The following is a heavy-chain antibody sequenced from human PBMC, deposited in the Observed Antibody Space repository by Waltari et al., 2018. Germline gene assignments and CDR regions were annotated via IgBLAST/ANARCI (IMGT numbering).Heavy chain of an antibody. CDR2: IYYSGST. D-gene: IGHD3-3*01. CDR1: GGSITSSSYS. Sequence: QLQLQASAPGLVKPSETLSLTCTVSGGSITSSSYSWGWIRQPPGRGRAWNGSIYYSGSTDDNPAHKSRVSIAVDTYKNQCALKLDSVTAADTAVYDCARDGGSFMYYFDYWGQGTLVTVSS. V-gene: IGHV4-39*07. J-gene: IGHJ4*02. CDR3: ARDGGSFMYYFDY.